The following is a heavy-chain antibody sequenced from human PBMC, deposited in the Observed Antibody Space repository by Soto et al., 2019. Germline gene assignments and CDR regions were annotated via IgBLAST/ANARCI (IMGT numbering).Heavy chain of an antibody. CDR3: AREFSNSPEAFDS. V-gene: IGHV4-61*08. CDR1: GGSVNSDDYY. D-gene: IGHD6-6*01. Sequence: SETLSLTCTVSGGSVNSDDYYWGWIRQPPGRGLEWIGYIYYTGSTNSNPSLKSRVTISVDTSRNQFSLKLSSVTAADTAVYYCAREFSNSPEAFDSWGQGSLVTVSS. J-gene: IGHJ4*02. CDR2: IYYTGST.